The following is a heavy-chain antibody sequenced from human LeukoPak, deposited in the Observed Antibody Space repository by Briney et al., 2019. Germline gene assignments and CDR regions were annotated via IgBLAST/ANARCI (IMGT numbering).Heavy chain of an antibody. CDR3: ARARGLTARGNAFDV. V-gene: IGHV1-2*04. J-gene: IGHJ3*01. Sequence: ASVKVSCKASGYTFTSYGSSWVRQAPGQGLEWMGWIHPNSGATDYAQKFQGWVTVTRDTSITTAYMELSRLTSDDTAVYYCARARGLTARGNAFDVWGQGTMVTVSS. D-gene: IGHD3-10*01. CDR2: IHPNSGAT. CDR1: GYTFTSYG.